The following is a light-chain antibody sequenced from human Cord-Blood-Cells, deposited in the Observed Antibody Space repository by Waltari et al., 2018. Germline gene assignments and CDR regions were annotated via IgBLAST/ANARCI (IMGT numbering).Light chain of an antibody. CDR2: GAS. J-gene: IGKJ1*01. Sequence: EIVLTQSPGTLSLSPGERATLSCRASQSVSSSYLAWYQQKPGQAPRRLIYGASSRATGIPDRVSGSGSGTDFTLTISRLGPEDFAVYYCQQYGSSPPWTFGQGTKVEIK. CDR1: QSVSSSY. CDR3: QQYGSSPPWT. V-gene: IGKV3-20*01.